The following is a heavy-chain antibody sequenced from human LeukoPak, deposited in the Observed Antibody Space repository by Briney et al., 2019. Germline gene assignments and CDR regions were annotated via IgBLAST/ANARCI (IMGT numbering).Heavy chain of an antibody. V-gene: IGHV4-59*12. CDR2: IYYSGST. Sequence: PSETLSLTCSVSGGSISSYYWSWIRQPPGKGLEWIGYIYYSGSTNYNPSLQSRVTISVDTSRNQFSLKLSSVTAADTAVYYCARLGQYYYYGMDVWGQGTTVTVSS. CDR1: GGSISSYY. J-gene: IGHJ6*02. CDR3: ARLGQYYYYGMDV.